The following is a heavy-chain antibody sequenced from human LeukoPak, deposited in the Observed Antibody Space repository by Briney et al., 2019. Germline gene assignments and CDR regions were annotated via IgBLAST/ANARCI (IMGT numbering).Heavy chain of an antibody. Sequence: GGSLRLSCAASGFTFSSYGMHWVRQAPGKGLEWVAVISYDGSNKYYTDSVKGRFTSSRDNSKNTLYLQMNSLRAEDTAVYYCAKDLGRSTMVRGGFDYWGQGTLVTVSS. D-gene: IGHD3-10*01. J-gene: IGHJ4*02. CDR3: AKDLGRSTMVRGGFDY. CDR1: GFTFSSYG. V-gene: IGHV3-30*18. CDR2: ISYDGSNK.